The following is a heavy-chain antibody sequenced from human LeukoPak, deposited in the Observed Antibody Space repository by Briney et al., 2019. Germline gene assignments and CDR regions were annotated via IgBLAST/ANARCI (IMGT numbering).Heavy chain of an antibody. CDR3: ARMPTNMYYYFYMDV. V-gene: IGHV1-69*05. Sequence: SVKVSCKASGGTFSNDGISWVRQAPGQGLEWMGGIIPICGTTKYAQKFQGRVTITRDDSTSTAYMELSSLRSDDTAVYYCARMPTNMYYYFYMDVWGKGTTVTVSS. CDR2: IIPICGTT. J-gene: IGHJ6*03. CDR1: GGTFSNDG. D-gene: IGHD5-24*01.